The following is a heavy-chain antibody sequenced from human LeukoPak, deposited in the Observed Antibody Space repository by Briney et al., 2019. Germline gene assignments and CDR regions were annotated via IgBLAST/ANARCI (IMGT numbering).Heavy chain of an antibody. CDR2: ISYDGSIK. J-gene: IGHJ5*02. D-gene: IGHD4-17*01. Sequence: GGSLRLSCAASGFTFSSYGMHWVRQAPGKGLEWVAVISYDGSIKYYADSVKGRFTISRDNSKNTLYLQMNSLRAEDTAVYSCARDLYGSWGQGTLVTVSS. CDR1: GFTFSSYG. CDR3: ARDLYGS. V-gene: IGHV3-30*03.